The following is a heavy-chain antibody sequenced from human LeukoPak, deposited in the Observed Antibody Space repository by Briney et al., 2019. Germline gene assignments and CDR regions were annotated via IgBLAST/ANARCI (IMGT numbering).Heavy chain of an antibody. V-gene: IGHV3-23*01. J-gene: IGHJ4*02. CDR1: GFTFSSYA. CDR3: AKLYIRMVRGPPDY. Sequence: GSLRLSCAASGFTFSSYAMSWVRQAPGKGLEWVSAISGSGGSTYYADSVKGRFTISRDNSKNTLYLQMNSLRAEDTAVYYCAKLYIRMVRGPPDYWGQGTLVTVSS. D-gene: IGHD3-10*01. CDR2: ISGSGGST.